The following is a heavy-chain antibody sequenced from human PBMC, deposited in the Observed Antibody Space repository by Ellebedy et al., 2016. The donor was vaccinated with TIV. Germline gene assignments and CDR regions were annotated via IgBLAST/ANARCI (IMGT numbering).Heavy chain of an antibody. CDR3: AKAEGLGSGYYDAFDI. CDR2: IDWNSGSI. V-gene: IGHV3-9*01. D-gene: IGHD3-22*01. J-gene: IGHJ3*02. Sequence: GGSLRLSCAASGFTFSTSAMSWVRQAPGKGLEWVSGIDWNSGSIGYADSVKGRFTISRDNAKNSLYLQMNSLRAEDTALYYCAKAEGLGSGYYDAFDIWGQGTMVTVSS. CDR1: GFTFSTSA.